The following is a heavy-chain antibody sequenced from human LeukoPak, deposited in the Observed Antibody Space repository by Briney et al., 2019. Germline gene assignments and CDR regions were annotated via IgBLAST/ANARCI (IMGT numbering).Heavy chain of an antibody. Sequence: QAGGSLRLSCAASGFTFDDYAMHWVRQAPGKGLEWVSGISWNSGSIGYADSVKGRFTISRDNAKNSLYLQMNSLRAEDMALYYCAKASIAAAGDFDYWGQEPWSPSPQ. D-gene: IGHD6-13*01. CDR1: GFTFDDYA. J-gene: IGHJ4*01. V-gene: IGHV3-9*03. CDR2: ISWNSGSI. CDR3: AKASIAAAGDFDY.